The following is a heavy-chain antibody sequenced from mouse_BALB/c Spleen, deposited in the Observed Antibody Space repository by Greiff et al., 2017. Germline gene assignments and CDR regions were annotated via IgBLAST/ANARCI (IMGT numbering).Heavy chain of an antibody. Sequence: EVHLVESGGGLVKPGGSLKLSCAASGFTFSSYTMSWVRQTPEKRLEWVATISSGGSYTYYPDSVKGRFTISRDNAKNTLYLQMSSLKSEDTAMYYCASFYGGYYFDYWGQGTTLTVSS. V-gene: IGHV5-6-4*01. CDR1: GFTFSSYT. CDR2: ISSGGSYT. CDR3: ASFYGGYYFDY. D-gene: IGHD1-1*01. J-gene: IGHJ2*01.